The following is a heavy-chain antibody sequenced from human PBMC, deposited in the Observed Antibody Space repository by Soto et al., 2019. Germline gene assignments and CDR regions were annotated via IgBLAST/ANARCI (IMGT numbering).Heavy chain of an antibody. V-gene: IGHV1-3*01. CDR3: ARSIVVVTALDY. CDR2: INAGNGNT. Sequence: ASVKVSCKASGYTFTSYAMHWVRQAPGQRLEWMGWINAGNGNTKYSQKFQGRVTITRDTSANTAYMELSSLRSEDTAVYYCARSIVVVTALDYWGQGTLVTV. CDR1: GYTFTSYA. D-gene: IGHD2-21*02. J-gene: IGHJ4*02.